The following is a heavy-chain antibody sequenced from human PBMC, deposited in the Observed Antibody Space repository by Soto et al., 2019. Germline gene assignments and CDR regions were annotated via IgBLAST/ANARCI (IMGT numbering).Heavy chain of an antibody. D-gene: IGHD2-2*01. CDR3: AKGGLGDCSTTSCLFQFDY. J-gene: IGHJ4*02. CDR2: ISDSGST. Sequence: PGGSLRLSCTASGFTFSRYAMSWVRQAPGKGLEWVSTISDSGSTYYAESVKGRLTISRDNSKHTLYLQMNSLRAEDTAVYYCAKGGLGDCSTTSCLFQFDYWGLGALVTVSS. CDR1: GFTFSRYA. V-gene: IGHV3-23*01.